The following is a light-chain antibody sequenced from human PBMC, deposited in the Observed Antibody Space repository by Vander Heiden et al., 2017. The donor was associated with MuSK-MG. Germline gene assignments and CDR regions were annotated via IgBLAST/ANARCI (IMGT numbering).Light chain of an antibody. Sequence: DVQVTQSPYSLSASVGDRVTITCQASHHISDALSWHQQKPGKVPNVLIYDASKLEIGVPSRFSGGGSGTHFNLTIDNLQPEDLATYFCQQYDDLPFTFGRGTTVDIK. V-gene: IGKV1-33*01. CDR1: HHISDA. CDR3: QQYDDLPFT. CDR2: DAS. J-gene: IGKJ3*01.